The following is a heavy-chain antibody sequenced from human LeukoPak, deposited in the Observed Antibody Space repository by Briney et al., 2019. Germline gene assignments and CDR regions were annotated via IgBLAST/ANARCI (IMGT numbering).Heavy chain of an antibody. CDR2: IYYSGST. J-gene: IGHJ2*01. V-gene: IGHV4-59*01. D-gene: IGHD6-19*01. CDR1: GGSISSYY. CDR3: AGLIAVAGTAHPDWYFDL. Sequence: SETLSLTCTVSGGSISSYYWSWIRQPPGKGLEWIGYIYYSGSTNYNPSLKSRVTISVDTSKNQFSLKLSSVTAADTAVYYCAGLIAVAGTAHPDWYFDLWGRGTLVTVSS.